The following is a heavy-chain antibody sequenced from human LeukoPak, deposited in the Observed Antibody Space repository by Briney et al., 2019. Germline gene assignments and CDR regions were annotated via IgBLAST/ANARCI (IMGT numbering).Heavy chain of an antibody. CDR2: VSYDGTNK. J-gene: IGHJ6*02. CDR1: GFTLSSYG. CDR3: AKDVVYFYYGMDV. Sequence: GGSLRLSCAASGFTLSSYGMHWVRQAPGKGLEWVALVSYDGTNKYYADSVKGRFTISRDNSKNTMSLQMNNLRVEDTAEYYCAKDVVYFYYGMDVWGQGTTVTVSS. V-gene: IGHV3-30*18.